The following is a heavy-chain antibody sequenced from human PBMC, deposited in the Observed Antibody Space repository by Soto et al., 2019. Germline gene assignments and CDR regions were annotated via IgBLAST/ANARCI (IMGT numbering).Heavy chain of an antibody. J-gene: IGHJ1*01. CDR2: INKDGSQP. D-gene: IGHD3-16*01. Sequence: VQLVESGGGLVRPGGSLRLSCTVSGFTFSDSWMSWVRQTPGKGPEWVAIINKDGSQPYFVDSVKGRFTIYRDNVKNFLYLQMNSLRVDDTGVYFCASGGWESDGGQGTLVTGSS. CDR1: GFTFSDSW. CDR3: ASGGWESD. V-gene: IGHV3-7*03.